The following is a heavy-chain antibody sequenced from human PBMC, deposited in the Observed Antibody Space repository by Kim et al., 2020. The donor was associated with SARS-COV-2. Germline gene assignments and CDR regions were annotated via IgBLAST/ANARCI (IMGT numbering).Heavy chain of an antibody. D-gene: IGHD3-3*01. V-gene: IGHV3-33*01. Sequence: GGSLRLSCVASGFIFSSFGMHWVRQAPGKGLEWVAVIWYDGRKRFYADSVKGRFTISRDNPKNTLYLEMSTLRADDMAVYYCASLDSEAFDVWGHGTMVTVSS. CDR1: GFIFSSFG. CDR2: IWYDGRKR. CDR3: ASLDSEAFDV. J-gene: IGHJ3*01.